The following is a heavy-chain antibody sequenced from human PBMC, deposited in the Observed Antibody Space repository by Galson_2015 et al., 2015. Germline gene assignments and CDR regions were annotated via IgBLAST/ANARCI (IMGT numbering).Heavy chain of an antibody. D-gene: IGHD3-9*01. V-gene: IGHV4-59*01. J-gene: IGHJ6*03. CDR1: GGSISSYY. CDR3: AGARVGYDILTGYGPDMGYYYMDV. Sequence: TLSLTCTVSGGSISSYYWSWIRQPPGKGLEWIGYIYSSGSTNYNPSLKSRVTISVDTSKNQFSLKLSSVTAADTAVYYCAGARVGYDILTGYGPDMGYYYMDVWGKGTTVTVSS. CDR2: IYSSGST.